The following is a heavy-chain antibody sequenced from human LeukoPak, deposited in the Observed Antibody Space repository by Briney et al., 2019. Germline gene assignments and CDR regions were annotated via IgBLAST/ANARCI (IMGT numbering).Heavy chain of an antibody. V-gene: IGHV3-7*01. Sequence: PGGSLRLSCAASGFTFSSYWMTWVRQAPGKGLEWVANINPGGSETYYVDSVRGRFSVYRDNAKNSLYLQMNNLRADDTAVYYCARDQIMGPFWGQGTMVIVSS. CDR2: INPGGSET. CDR1: GFTFSSYW. CDR3: ARDQIMGPF. D-gene: IGHD3-16*01. J-gene: IGHJ3*01.